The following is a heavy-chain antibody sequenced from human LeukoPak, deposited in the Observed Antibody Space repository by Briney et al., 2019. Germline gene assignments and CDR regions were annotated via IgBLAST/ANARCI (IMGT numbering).Heavy chain of an antibody. CDR3: AKDRSISSGLFDP. Sequence: GGSLRLSCAASGFTFSNYAMSWVRQAPGKGLEWVSGISGSGGSTYYADSMKGRFTISRDNSKNTLYLQMNSLRAEDTAVYYCAKDRSISSGLFDPWGQGTLVTVSS. V-gene: IGHV3-23*01. D-gene: IGHD6-6*01. CDR1: GFTFSNYA. CDR2: ISGSGGST. J-gene: IGHJ5*02.